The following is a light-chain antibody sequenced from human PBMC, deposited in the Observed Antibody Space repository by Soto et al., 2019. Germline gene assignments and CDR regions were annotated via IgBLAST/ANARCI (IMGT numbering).Light chain of an antibody. CDR1: SGSVSTTYY. CDR3: MLYLGGGLVV. CDR2: STN. Sequence: QTVVTQEPSFSVSPGGTVTLTGGLTSGSVSTTYYPSWYQQTPGQAPRTLIYSTNIRSSGVPDRFSGSILGNKAALTIPGAQADDESDYHCMLYLGGGLVVFGGGTKRTVL. V-gene: IGLV8-61*01. J-gene: IGLJ2*01.